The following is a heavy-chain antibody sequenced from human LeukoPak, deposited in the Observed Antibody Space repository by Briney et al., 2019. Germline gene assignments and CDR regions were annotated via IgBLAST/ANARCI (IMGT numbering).Heavy chain of an antibody. J-gene: IGHJ3*02. CDR1: GFTFSTSW. CDR2: INPDGSAK. CDR3: AKGYDFWSGYYHDDAFDI. Sequence: PGGSLRLSCAASGFTFSTSWMTWVRQAPGKGLEWVANINPDGSAKNYVGFVQGRFTISRDNAKNSVYLQMNSLRAEDTAVYYCAKGYDFWSGYYHDDAFDIWGQGTMVTVSS. V-gene: IGHV3-7*03. D-gene: IGHD3-3*01.